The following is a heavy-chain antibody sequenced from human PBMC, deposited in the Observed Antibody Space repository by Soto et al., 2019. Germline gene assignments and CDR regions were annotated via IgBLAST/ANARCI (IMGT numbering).Heavy chain of an antibody. CDR1: GFTFSSYG. D-gene: IGHD3-9*01. J-gene: IGHJ5*02. CDR3: ARSRTYYDILFDP. V-gene: IGHV3-33*01. Sequence: PGGSLRLSCAASGFTFSSYGMHWVRQAPGKGLEWVAVIWYDGSNKYYADSVKGRFTISRDNSKNTLYLQMNSLRAEDTAVYYCARSRTYYDILFDPWGQGTLVTVSS. CDR2: IWYDGSNK.